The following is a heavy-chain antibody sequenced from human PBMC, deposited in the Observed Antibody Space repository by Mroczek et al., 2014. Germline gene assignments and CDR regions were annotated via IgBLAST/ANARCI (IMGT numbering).Heavy chain of an antibody. CDR3: ARNLHIVATSLPSGI. CDR1: GGSFSGYY. Sequence: QVQLQESGAGLLKPSETLSLTCAVYGGSFSGYYWSWIRQPPGKGLEWIGEINHSGSTNYNPSLKSRVTISVDTSKNQFSLKLSSVTAADTAVYYCARNLHIVATSLPSGIWGQGTMVTVSS. V-gene: IGHV4-34*01. J-gene: IGHJ3*02. D-gene: IGHD5-12*01. CDR2: INHSGST.